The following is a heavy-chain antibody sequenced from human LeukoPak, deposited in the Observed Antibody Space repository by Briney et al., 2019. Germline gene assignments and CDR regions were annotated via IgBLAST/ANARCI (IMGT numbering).Heavy chain of an antibody. J-gene: IGHJ5*02. CDR2: INWNGASI. Sequence: PGGSLRLSCAASGFTFDDHGMSWVRQAPGKGLEWVSHINWNGASIGYAGSVKGRFTISRDNAKTSLYLQMNSLRAEDTALYYCARHIAVAGTNWFDPWGQGTLVTVSS. V-gene: IGHV3-20*04. CDR1: GFTFDDHG. CDR3: ARHIAVAGTNWFDP. D-gene: IGHD6-13*01.